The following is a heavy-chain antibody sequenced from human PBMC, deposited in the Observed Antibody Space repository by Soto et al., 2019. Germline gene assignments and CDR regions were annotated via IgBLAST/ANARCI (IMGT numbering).Heavy chain of an antibody. CDR2: ISSSSYI. V-gene: IGHV3-21*01. CDR1: GFTFSSYS. D-gene: IGHD6-25*01. J-gene: IGHJ6*02. Sequence: PGGSLRLSCAASGFTFSSYSMNWVRQAPGKGLEWVSSISSSSYIYYADSVKGRFTISRDNAKNSLYLQMNSLRVEDTAVYYCARMGSQRYYYYGMDVWSQGTTVTVSS. CDR3: ARMGSQRYYYYGMDV.